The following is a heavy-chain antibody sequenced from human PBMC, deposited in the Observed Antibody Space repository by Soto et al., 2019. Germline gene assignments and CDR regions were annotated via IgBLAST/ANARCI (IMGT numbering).Heavy chain of an antibody. CDR3: VRGLNGADVPIGPTATKP. D-gene: IGHD4-17*01. Sequence: EVQLVESGGGLVQPGGSLRLSCAASGFTFSDHYMDWVRQAPGKGLEWVGRIRNKANSYTTEYAASVKGRFTISRDDSKNSLYLQMNSLKTEDTAVYYCVRGLNGADVPIGPTATKPWGQGTLVTVSS. CDR2: IRNKANSYTT. CDR1: GFTFSDHY. J-gene: IGHJ4*02. V-gene: IGHV3-72*01.